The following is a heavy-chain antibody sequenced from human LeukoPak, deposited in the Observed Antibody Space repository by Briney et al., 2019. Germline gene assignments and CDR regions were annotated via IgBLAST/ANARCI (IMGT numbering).Heavy chain of an antibody. CDR1: GGSFSGYY. V-gene: IGHV4-34*01. Sequence: PSETLSLTCAVYGGSFSGYYWSWIRQPPGKGLEWIGEINHSGSTNYNPSLKSRVTISVDTSKNQFSLKLSSVTAADTAVYYCARDQDTAMGYYFDYWGQGTLVTVSS. D-gene: IGHD5-18*01. CDR2: INHSGST. J-gene: IGHJ4*02. CDR3: ARDQDTAMGYYFDY.